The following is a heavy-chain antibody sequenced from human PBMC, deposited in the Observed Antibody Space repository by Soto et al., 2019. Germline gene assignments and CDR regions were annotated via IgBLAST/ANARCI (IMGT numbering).Heavy chain of an antibody. CDR2: ISYDGSNK. V-gene: IGHV3-30*18. Sequence: QVQLVESGGGVVQPGRSLRLSCAAPGFTFSSYGMHWVRQAPGKGLEWVAVISYDGSNKYYADSVKGRFTISRDNSKNTLYLQMNSLRAEDTAVYYCAKDRSVVVVAAALGYWGQGTLVTVSS. J-gene: IGHJ4*02. D-gene: IGHD2-15*01. CDR1: GFTFSSYG. CDR3: AKDRSVVVVAAALGY.